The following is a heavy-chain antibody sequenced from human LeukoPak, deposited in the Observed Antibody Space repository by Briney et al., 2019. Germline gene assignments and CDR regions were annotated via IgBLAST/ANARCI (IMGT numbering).Heavy chain of an antibody. D-gene: IGHD3-10*01. CDR2: ISAYNGNT. CDR1: GYTFTSYG. CDR3: ARAASGSSLNWFDP. Sequence: ASVKVSCKASGYTFTSYGISWVRQAPGQGLEWMGWISAYNGNTNYAQKLQGRVTMTTDTSTSTAYMELRSLRSDDTAVYYCARAASGSSLNWFDPWGQGTLVTVSS. J-gene: IGHJ5*02. V-gene: IGHV1-18*01.